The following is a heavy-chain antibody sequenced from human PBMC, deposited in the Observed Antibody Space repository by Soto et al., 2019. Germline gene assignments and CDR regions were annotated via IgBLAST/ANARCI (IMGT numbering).Heavy chain of an antibody. CDR1: GFTFSSYE. Sequence: GGSLRLSCEGSGFTFSSYEMNWVRQAPGKGLEWVSYISSSGSTKNYADSVKGRFTISRDNVKNSLYLHVNSLRAEDTAVYYCVKVLARGVGVPRFYFDSWGQGALVTVSS. CDR2: ISSSGSTK. J-gene: IGHJ4*02. D-gene: IGHD2-2*01. CDR3: VKVLARGVGVPRFYFDS. V-gene: IGHV3-48*03.